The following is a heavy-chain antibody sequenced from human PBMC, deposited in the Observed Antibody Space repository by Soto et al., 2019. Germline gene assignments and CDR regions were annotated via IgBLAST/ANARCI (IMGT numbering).Heavy chain of an antibody. CDR2: TLPVLGTT. CDR1: GVTFTNYA. J-gene: IGHJ6*02. Sequence: GASVKVSCKASGVTFTNYAFSWVRQAPRQGLEWMGGTLPVLGTTTYAQTFHRRVTITADEPTSTAYMELNSLTSEDTAAYYCARGSPDGSGSYEFIPHYYYPYYGLDVWGQGTTVTVSS. D-gene: IGHD3-10*01. V-gene: IGHV1-69*13. CDR3: ARGSPDGSGSYEFIPHYYYPYYGLDV.